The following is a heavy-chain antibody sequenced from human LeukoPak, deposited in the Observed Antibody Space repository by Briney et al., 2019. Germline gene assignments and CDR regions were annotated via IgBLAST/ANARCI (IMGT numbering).Heavy chain of an antibody. CDR2: ISSGSNYI. D-gene: IGHD4-17*01. J-gene: IGHJ4*02. Sequence: GGSLRLSCAASGFTFSSYTMNRVRQAPGKGLEWVSSISSGSNYIHYADSVKGRFTISRDSAKNSLYLQMNSLRAEDMAVYYCARDLYGDYAFDYWGQGTLVTVFS. CDR1: GFTFSSYT. CDR3: ARDLYGDYAFDY. V-gene: IGHV3-21*01.